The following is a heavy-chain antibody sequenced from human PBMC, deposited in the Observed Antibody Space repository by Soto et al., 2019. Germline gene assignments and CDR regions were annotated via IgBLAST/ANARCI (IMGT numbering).Heavy chain of an antibody. CDR2: IGASSSPI. V-gene: IGHV3-48*02. J-gene: IGHJ4*02. Sequence: GALRLSCGASGFTFSGYPMNWVRQAPGKGLEWISYIGASSSPIYYADSVRGRFTISRANAKNSLFLQLNSLRDEDTAVYYCARVRYSSNYDFDHWGQGTLVTVSS. CDR1: GFTFSGYP. CDR3: ARVRYSSNYDFDH. D-gene: IGHD3-9*01.